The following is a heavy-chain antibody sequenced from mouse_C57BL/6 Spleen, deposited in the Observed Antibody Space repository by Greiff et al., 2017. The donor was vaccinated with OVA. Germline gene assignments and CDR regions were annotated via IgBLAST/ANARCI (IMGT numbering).Heavy chain of an antibody. J-gene: IGHJ1*03. CDR3: AKTMTTVVARGCWYFDV. Sequence: QVQLQQPGAELVRPGSSVKLSCKASGYTFTSYWMHWVKQRPIQGLEWIGNIDPSDSETHYNQKFKDKATLTVDKSSSTAYMQLSSLTSEDSAVYYCAKTMTTVVARGCWYFDVWGTGTTVTVSS. D-gene: IGHD1-1*01. CDR1: GYTFTSYW. CDR2: IDPSDSET. V-gene: IGHV1-52*01.